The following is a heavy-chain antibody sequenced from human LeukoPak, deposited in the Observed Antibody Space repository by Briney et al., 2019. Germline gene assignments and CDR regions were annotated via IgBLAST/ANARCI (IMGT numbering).Heavy chain of an antibody. J-gene: IGHJ6*02. CDR3: ARDYFDSSGTIYYFYGLDV. CDR1: GFTFTSSA. CDR2: IVVGSGNT. D-gene: IGHD3-22*01. V-gene: IGHV1-58*01. Sequence: ASVKVSCKASGFTFTSSAVQWVRQARGQRLEWIGWIVVGSGNTNYAQKFQERVTITRDMSTSTAYMELSSLRSEDTAVYYCARDYFDSSGTIYYFYGLDVWGLGTTVTVSS.